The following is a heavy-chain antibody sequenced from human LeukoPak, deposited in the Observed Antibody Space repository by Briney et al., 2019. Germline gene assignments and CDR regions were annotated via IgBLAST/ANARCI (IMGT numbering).Heavy chain of an antibody. CDR1: GYTFTSYG. J-gene: IGHJ3*01. Sequence: ASVKVSCKASGYTFTSYGINWVRQAPGQGLEWMGWISGYNGNLNYAPRFQGRVTMTTDPSTTTAYMELRSLRSDDTALYFCARDLHPEMTLLRGVPDAFDLWGPGTMITVSS. CDR2: ISGYNGNL. V-gene: IGHV1-18*01. CDR3: ARDLHPEMTLLRGVPDAFDL. D-gene: IGHD3-10*01.